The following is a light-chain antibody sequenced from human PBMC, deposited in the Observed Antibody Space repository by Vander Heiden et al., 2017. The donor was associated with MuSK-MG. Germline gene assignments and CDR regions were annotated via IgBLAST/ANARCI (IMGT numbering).Light chain of an antibody. CDR3: CSYAGSSSVV. Sequence: QSALTQPASVSGSPGQSITISCTGTSSDVGSYNLVSWYQQHPGKAPNLMIYEGSKRAAGVSNRFSGSKSGNTASLTISGLQDEDEADYYCCSYAGSSSVVFGGGTKLTVL. CDR1: SSDVGSYNL. CDR2: EGS. V-gene: IGLV2-23*01. J-gene: IGLJ2*01.